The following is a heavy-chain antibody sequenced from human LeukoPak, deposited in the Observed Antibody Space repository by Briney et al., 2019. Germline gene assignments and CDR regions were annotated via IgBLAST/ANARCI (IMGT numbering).Heavy chain of an antibody. J-gene: IGHJ4*02. V-gene: IGHV1-18*04. Sequence: GASVKVSCKASGYTFTDYYMHWVQQAPGKGLEWMGRISAYNGNTNYAQKLQGRVTMTTDTSTSTAYMELRSLRSDDTAVYYCARDPPEPDGWQQLVNDYWGQGTLVTVSS. CDR3: ARDPPEPDGWQQLVNDY. D-gene: IGHD6-13*01. CDR2: ISAYNGNT. CDR1: GYTFTDYY.